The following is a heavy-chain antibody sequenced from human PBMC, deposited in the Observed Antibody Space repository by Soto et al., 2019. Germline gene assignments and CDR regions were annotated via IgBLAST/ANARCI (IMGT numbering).Heavy chain of an antibody. J-gene: IGHJ4*02. V-gene: IGHV3-23*01. Sequence: PGGSLRLSCAASGFTFSSYAMSWVRQAPGKGLEWVSAISGSGGSTYYADSVKGRFTISRDNSKNTLYLQMNSLTADDTAVYYCTRHYTGIQASENGNNDFWGRGTLVTVSS. D-gene: IGHD6-13*01. CDR2: ISGSGGST. CDR3: TRHYTGIQASENGNNDF. CDR1: GFTFSSYA.